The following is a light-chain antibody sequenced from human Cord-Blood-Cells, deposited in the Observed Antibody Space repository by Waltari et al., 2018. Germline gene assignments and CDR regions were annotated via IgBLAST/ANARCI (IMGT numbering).Light chain of an antibody. V-gene: IGLV3-21*03. J-gene: IGLJ2*01. CDR1: NIGSKS. Sequence: SYVLTQSPSVSVAPGKTARITCGGNNIGSKSVHWYQQKPGQAPVLVVYDDSDRPSGIPGRFSGSNSGNTATLTISRGEAGDEADYYCQVWDSSSDHVVFGGGTKLTVL. CDR3: QVWDSSSDHVV. CDR2: DDS.